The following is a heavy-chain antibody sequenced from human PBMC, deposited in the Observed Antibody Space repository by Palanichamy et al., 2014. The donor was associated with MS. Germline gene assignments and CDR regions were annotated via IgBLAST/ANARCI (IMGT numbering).Heavy chain of an antibody. D-gene: IGHD1-1*01. V-gene: IGHV3-30*03. Sequence: QVQLVESGGGVVQPGRSLRLSCAASGFTFSGYGMHWVRQAPGKGLEWVAVISYDGNNEYYADSVTGRFAISRDNSKNSLYLQMTSLRAEDTAVYYCARDSDTSNHWSRPDAFDIWGQGTMVTVSS. CDR1: GFTFSGYG. CDR2: ISYDGNNE. J-gene: IGHJ3*02. CDR3: ARDSDTSNHWSRPDAFDI.